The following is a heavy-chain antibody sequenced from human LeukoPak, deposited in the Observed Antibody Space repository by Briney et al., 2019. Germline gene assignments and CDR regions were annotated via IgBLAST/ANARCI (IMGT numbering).Heavy chain of an antibody. V-gene: IGHV4-59*01. CDR3: ARDRRGMIIGGGWFDP. D-gene: IGHD3-16*01. CDR1: GGSISSYY. CDR2: IYYSGST. J-gene: IGHJ5*02. Sequence: SETLSLTCTVSGGSISSYYWSWIRQPPGKGLEWIGYIYYSGSTNYNPSLKSRVTISVDTSKNQFSLKLSSVTAADTAVYYCARDRRGMIIGGGWFDPWGQGTLVTVSS.